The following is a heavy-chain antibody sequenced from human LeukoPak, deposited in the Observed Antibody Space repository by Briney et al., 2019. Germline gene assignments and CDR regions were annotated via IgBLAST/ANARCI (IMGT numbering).Heavy chain of an antibody. CDR1: GYIFDIYA. D-gene: IGHD1-7*01. Sequence: ASVKVSCKASGYIFDIYALIWVRQAPGQGLELMGWFNTNTGNPTYAQGFTGRFVFSLDTSVSTAYLQISSLKAEDTAVYYCARDYTLTLGTTTYFQHWGQGTLVTVSS. V-gene: IGHV7-4-1*02. CDR3: ARDYTLTLGTTTYFQH. J-gene: IGHJ1*01. CDR2: FNTNTGNP.